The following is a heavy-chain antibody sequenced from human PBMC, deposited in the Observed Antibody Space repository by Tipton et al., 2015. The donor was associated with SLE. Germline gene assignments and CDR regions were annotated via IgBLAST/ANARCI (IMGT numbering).Heavy chain of an antibody. CDR3: ARAVWAGQQLVRYAFDI. D-gene: IGHD6-13*01. CDR2: ISWNSGSI. J-gene: IGHJ3*02. V-gene: IGHV3-9*01. CDR1: GFTFDDYA. Sequence: SLRLSCAASGFTFDDYAMHWVRQAPGKGLEWVSGISWNSGSIGYADSVKGRFTISRDNAKNSLYLQMNSLRAEDTAVYYCARAVWAGQQLVRYAFDIWGQGTMVTVSS.